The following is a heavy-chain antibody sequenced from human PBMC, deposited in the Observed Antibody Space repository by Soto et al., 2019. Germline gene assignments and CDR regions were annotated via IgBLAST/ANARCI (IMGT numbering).Heavy chain of an antibody. CDR1: GYIFTTNW. CDR2: IDPSDSQS. D-gene: IGHD6-19*01. J-gene: IGHJ6*02. CDR3: ARWGWAAYNHYYGMDV. Sequence: PGESLKISCKGSGYIFTTNWINWVRQMPGKGLEWMGRIDPSDSQSNYNPSFQGHVTISADKSTSTAYLLWNSLKASDTAMYYCARWGWAAYNHYYGMDVWGQGTTVTVSS. V-gene: IGHV5-10-1*01.